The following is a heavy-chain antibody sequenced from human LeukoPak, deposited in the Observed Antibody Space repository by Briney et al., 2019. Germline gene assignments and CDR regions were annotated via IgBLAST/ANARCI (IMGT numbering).Heavy chain of an antibody. CDR3: AKARCSSTSCYFGWFDP. CDR1: GFTFISYA. V-gene: IGHV3-23*01. CDR2: ISGRGGST. J-gene: IGHJ5*02. D-gene: IGHD2-2*01. Sequence: GGSLRLSCAPSGFTFISYAMRWVRQAPGKGREWVSDISGRGGSTYYADSVKGRFTISRDNYKNTLYLQMNSLRAEDTGVYYCAKARCSSTSCYFGWFDPWGQGTLVSVSS.